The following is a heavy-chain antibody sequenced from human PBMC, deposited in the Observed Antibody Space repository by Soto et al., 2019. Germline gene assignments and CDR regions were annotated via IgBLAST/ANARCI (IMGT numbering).Heavy chain of an antibody. D-gene: IGHD4-17*01. CDR3: AVRTTVTTSDFDY. Sequence: SVKVSCKASGFTFTSSAVQWVRQARGQRLEWIGWIVVGSGNTNYAQKFQERVTITRDMSTSTAYMELSSLRSEDTAVYYCAVRTTVTTSDFDYWGQGTLVTVSS. CDR2: IVVGSGNT. CDR1: GFTFTSSA. J-gene: IGHJ4*02. V-gene: IGHV1-58*01.